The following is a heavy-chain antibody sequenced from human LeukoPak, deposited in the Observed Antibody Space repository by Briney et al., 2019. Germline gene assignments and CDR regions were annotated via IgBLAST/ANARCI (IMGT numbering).Heavy chain of an antibody. CDR1: GYSISSSYY. D-gene: IGHD2-21*01. V-gene: IGHV4-38-2*01. CDR2: IYHSGTV. Sequence: PSETLSLTCAVSGYSISSSYYWGWIRQPPGKGLEWIGTIYHSGTVYYNPSLKGRVSISVDTSQNQFSLKVTSVTAADTAVYYCARQGNYGGESCYNWFGPWGQGTLLTVSS. J-gene: IGHJ5*02. CDR3: ARQGNYGGESCYNWFGP.